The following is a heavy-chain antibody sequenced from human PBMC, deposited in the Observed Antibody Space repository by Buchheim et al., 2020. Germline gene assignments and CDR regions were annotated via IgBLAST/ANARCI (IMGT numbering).Heavy chain of an antibody. CDR1: GFTFSSYD. J-gene: IGHJ4*02. CDR2: ISTDGNSY. CDR3: ANPAAGSDFWSGYRVY. V-gene: IGHV3-30-3*01. Sequence: QVQLVESGGGVVRPGRFLRLSCAAFGFTFSSYDVHWVRQGPGKGLEWLAVISTDGNSYFHADSVLGRFTISRDNSKNTLYLQMNSLRAEDTAVYYCANPAAGSDFWSGYRVYWGQGTL. D-gene: IGHD3-3*01.